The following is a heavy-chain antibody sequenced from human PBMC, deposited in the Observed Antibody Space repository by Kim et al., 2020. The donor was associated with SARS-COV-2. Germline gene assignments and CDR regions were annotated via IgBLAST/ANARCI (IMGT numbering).Heavy chain of an antibody. D-gene: IGHD2-21*02. Sequence: GGSLRLSCAASGFTFSSYGMHWVRQAPGKGLEWVAVISYDGSNKYYADSVKGRFTISRDNSKNTLYLQMNSLRAEDTAVYYCAKDPCGGDCPLLRGVSYYYGMDVWGQGTTVTVSS. CDR3: AKDPCGGDCPLLRGVSYYYGMDV. CDR2: ISYDGSNK. V-gene: IGHV3-30*18. CDR1: GFTFSSYG. J-gene: IGHJ6*02.